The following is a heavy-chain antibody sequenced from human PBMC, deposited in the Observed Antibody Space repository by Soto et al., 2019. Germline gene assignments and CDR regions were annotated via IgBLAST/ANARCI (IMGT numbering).Heavy chain of an antibody. CDR1: GFNFDDYA. Sequence: EVQLVESGGGLVQPGRSLRLACAASGFNFDDYAMHWVRQAPGKGLEWVSGISWTSGSIGYADSVKGRFTISRDNAKNSLYLQMNSLRAEDTALYYCANDKNVGSGWFDAFDIWGQGTMVTVSS. CDR3: ANDKNVGSGWFDAFDI. D-gene: IGHD6-19*01. J-gene: IGHJ3*02. CDR2: ISWTSGSI. V-gene: IGHV3-9*01.